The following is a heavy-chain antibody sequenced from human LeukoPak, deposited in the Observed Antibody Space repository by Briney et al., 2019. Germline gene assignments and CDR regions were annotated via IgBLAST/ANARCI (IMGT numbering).Heavy chain of an antibody. CDR1: GYTFTGYY. J-gene: IGHJ6*02. V-gene: IGHV1-2*02. D-gene: IGHD3-10*01. CDR3: ARDRLWFGESPGNGMDV. CDR2: INPNSGGT. Sequence: ASVKVSCKASGYTFTGYYMHWVRQAPGQGLEWMGWINPNSGGTNYAQKFQGRVTMTRDTSISTAYMELSRLRSDDTAVYYCARDRLWFGESPGNGMDVWGQGTTVTVSS.